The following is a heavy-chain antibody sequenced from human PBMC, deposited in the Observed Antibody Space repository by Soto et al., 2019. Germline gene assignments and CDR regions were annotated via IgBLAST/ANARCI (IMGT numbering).Heavy chain of an antibody. CDR1: GGTFSSYA. CDR3: ASYGELELRYFDY. Sequence: GASVKVSCKASGGTFSSYAISWVRQAPGQGLEWMGGIIPIFGTANYAQKFQGRVTITADESTSTAYMELSSLRSEDTAVYYCASYGELELRYFDYWGQGTLVTVSS. J-gene: IGHJ4*02. V-gene: IGHV1-69*13. CDR2: IIPIFGTA. D-gene: IGHD1-7*01.